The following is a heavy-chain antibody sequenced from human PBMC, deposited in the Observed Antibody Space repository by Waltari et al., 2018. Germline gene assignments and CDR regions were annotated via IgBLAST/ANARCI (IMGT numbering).Heavy chain of an antibody. CDR2: INDSGRT. CDR1: GGSLSGYH. J-gene: IGHJ6*03. Sequence: QVQLQQWGAGLLKPSETLSLTCDVSGGSLSGYHWTWIRQPPGKGLEWIGEINDSGRTTYNPSLESRVTVSIDMANNQFSLRVRSVTAADTAVYYCARVFGYYYYYMDVWGKGTTVTISS. D-gene: IGHD3-3*01. V-gene: IGHV4-34*02. CDR3: ARVFGYYYYYMDV.